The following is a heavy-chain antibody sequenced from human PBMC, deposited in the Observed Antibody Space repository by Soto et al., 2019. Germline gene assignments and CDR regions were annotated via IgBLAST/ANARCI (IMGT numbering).Heavy chain of an antibody. CDR1: GGSISSDDYS. J-gene: IGHJ4*02. CDR3: ARSLDYDTSGPYYFDA. V-gene: IGHV4-30-2*01. Sequence: QLQLQESGSGLVKPSQTLSLTCAVSGGSISSDDYSWSWIRQPPGKGLEWIGYIYDSGSPYYNPSLNSPVAISLDRARNHFSLQLNSVTAADTAMYYCARSLDYDTSGPYYFDAWGQGTLVTVSS. D-gene: IGHD3-22*01. CDR2: IYDSGSP.